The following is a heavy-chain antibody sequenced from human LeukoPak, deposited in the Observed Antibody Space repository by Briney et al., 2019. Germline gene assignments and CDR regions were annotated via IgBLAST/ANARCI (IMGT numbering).Heavy chain of an antibody. J-gene: IGHJ4*02. Sequence: GGSLRLSCAASGFTFSSFGMHWVRQAPGKGLEWVAVISYDVGSNTYHADSVKGRFTISRDNSKNTLYLQMNSLRAEDTAVYYCARLNLGYGYFLEATKRDYWGQGTLVTVSS. V-gene: IGHV3-30*03. D-gene: IGHD5-18*01. CDR1: GFTFSSFG. CDR3: ARLNLGYGYFLEATKRDY. CDR2: ISYDVGSNT.